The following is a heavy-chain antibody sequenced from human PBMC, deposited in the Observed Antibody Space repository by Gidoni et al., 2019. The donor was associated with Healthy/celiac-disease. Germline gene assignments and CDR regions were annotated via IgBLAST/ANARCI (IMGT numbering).Heavy chain of an antibody. V-gene: IGHV4-59*01. CDR2: IHYSGST. J-gene: IGHJ4*02. D-gene: IGHD2-15*01. Sequence: QVQLQESGPGLVKPSETLSLTCTVSGGSISSYYWSWIRQPPGKGLEWIGYIHYSGSTNYNPSLKSRVTISVDTSKNQFSLKLSSVTAADTAVYYCARGYCSGGSCRVRARYYFDYWGQGTLVTVSS. CDR3: ARGYCSGGSCRVRARYYFDY. CDR1: GGSISSYY.